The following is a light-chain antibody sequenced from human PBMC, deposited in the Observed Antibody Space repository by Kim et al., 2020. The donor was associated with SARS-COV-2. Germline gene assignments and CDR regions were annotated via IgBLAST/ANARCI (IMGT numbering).Light chain of an antibody. Sequence: SASVGDRVTITCRASQGIASWLAWYQQKPGEAPKLLIYGASLLHSGVPSRFSGSGYGTDFTLTISSLQPEDSATYYCQQPNTFPFPFGQGTKLEI. CDR1: QGIASW. J-gene: IGKJ2*01. V-gene: IGKV1-12*01. CDR2: GAS. CDR3: QQPNTFPFP.